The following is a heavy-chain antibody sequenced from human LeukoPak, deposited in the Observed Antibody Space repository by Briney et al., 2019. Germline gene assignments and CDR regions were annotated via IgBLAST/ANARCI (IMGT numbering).Heavy chain of an antibody. J-gene: IGHJ4*02. CDR1: GGSISSYY. CDR2: IYYSGST. Sequence: PSETLSLTCTVSGGSISSYYWSWIRQPPGKGLEWIGYIYYSGSTNHNPSLKSRVTISVDTSKNQFSLKLSSVTAADTAVYYCARARGYYDSSGYYFLYYFDYWGQGTLVTVSS. V-gene: IGHV4-59*01. CDR3: ARARGYYDSSGYYFLYYFDY. D-gene: IGHD3-22*01.